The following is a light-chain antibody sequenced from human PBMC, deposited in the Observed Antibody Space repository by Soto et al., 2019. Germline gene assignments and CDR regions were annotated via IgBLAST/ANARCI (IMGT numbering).Light chain of an antibody. CDR1: SSNIGSNT. Sequence: QSVLTQPPSASGTPGQRVTISCSGSSSNIGSNTVNWYQHLPGTAPKLLISSNNQRPSGVPDRFSGSKSGTSASLAISGLQSEDEADYFCAAWDDSLYGVVFGGGTKLTVL. V-gene: IGLV1-44*01. CDR3: AAWDDSLYGVV. J-gene: IGLJ2*01. CDR2: SNN.